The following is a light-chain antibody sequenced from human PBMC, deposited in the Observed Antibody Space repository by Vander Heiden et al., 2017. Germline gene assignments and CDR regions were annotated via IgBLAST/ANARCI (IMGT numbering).Light chain of an antibody. V-gene: IGKV1-27*01. CDR2: AAS. J-gene: IGKJ1*01. CDR3: QKNNSYPHYA. Sequence: DIQMTQSPSSLSASVGDRVTITCRASQGISNYLAWYQQKPGKGPKLLIYAASTLQSGVPSRFSGSAYGPDFTLTISSRQPEDVAPYYCQKNNSYPHYAFGQGTKLEIK. CDR1: QGISNY.